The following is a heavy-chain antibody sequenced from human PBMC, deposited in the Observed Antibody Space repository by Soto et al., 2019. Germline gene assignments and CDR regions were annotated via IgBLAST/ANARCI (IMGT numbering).Heavy chain of an antibody. CDR1: GGNFIGYC. V-gene: IGHV4-34*01. CDR2: INHSGST. D-gene: IGHD2-15*01. J-gene: IGHJ5*02. CDR3: ASGYCSDGSCYRTSPKKRKYNWFDP. Sequence: SETISLTCTVDGGNFIGYCGSWIRKKTGKGLEWIGEINHSGSTNYNPSLKSRVTISVDTSKNQFSLKLSSVTAADTAVYYCASGYCSDGSCYRTSPKKRKYNWFDPWGQGTLVTVSS.